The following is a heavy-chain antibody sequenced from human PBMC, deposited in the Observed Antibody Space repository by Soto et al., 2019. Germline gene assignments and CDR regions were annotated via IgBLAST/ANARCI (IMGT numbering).Heavy chain of an antibody. J-gene: IGHJ6*02. CDR3: ARDLKWSRAAAVRLASYYYYVMDV. CDR1: GYTFTSYG. Sequence: SVKVSCKASGYTFTSYGISWVRQAPGQGLEWMGWISAYNGNTNYAQKIQGRVTMTTDTSTSTAYMELRSLRSDDTAVYYCARDLKWSRAAAVRLASYYYYVMDVGG. D-gene: IGHD6-13*01. CDR2: ISAYNGNT. V-gene: IGHV1-18*04.